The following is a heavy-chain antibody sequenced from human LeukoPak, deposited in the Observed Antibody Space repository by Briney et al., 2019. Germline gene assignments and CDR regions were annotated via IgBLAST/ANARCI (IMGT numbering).Heavy chain of an antibody. CDR3: ARVDIVVVVAADYYYYYMDV. V-gene: IGHV1-2*02. CDR1: GYTFTGYY. J-gene: IGHJ6*03. CDR2: INPNSGGT. Sequence: ASVKVSCTASGYTFTGYYMHWVRQAPGQGLEWMGWINPNSGGTNYAQKFQGRVTMTRDASISTAYMELSRLRSDDTAVYYCARVDIVVVVAADYYYYYMDVWGKGTTVTISS. D-gene: IGHD2-15*01.